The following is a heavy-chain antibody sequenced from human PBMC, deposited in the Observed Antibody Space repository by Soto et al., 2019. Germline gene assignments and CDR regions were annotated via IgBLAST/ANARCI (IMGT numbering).Heavy chain of an antibody. D-gene: IGHD6-13*01. CDR2: IIPVFGTP. CDR3: AGGGGLSTSWYWGDGLDS. CDR1: GYSFSSHA. J-gene: IGHJ4*02. Sequence: QVQLEQSGSEVQKSGSSVKVSCKASGYSFSSHAITWVRQAPGQGLEWMGGIIPVFGTPTYAQKFQGRLTISADKSTNTSSFELRRLRSEDKAVYYCAGGGGLSTSWYWGDGLDSWGQGTQGPVPS. V-gene: IGHV1-69*06.